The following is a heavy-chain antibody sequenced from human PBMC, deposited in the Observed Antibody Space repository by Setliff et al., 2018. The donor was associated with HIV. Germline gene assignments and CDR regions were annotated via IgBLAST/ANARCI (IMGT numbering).Heavy chain of an antibody. CDR3: ATLSGPVDH. V-gene: IGHV4-34*01. CDR2: INHAGST. CDR1: GASFSGYF. J-gene: IGHJ4*02. D-gene: IGHD3-3*01. Sequence: PSETLSLTCTPYGASFSGYFWSWIRQPPGKGLEWIGEINHAGSTNFNPSLKGRVTISVDMSKRQFSLHLTSVTAADTAVYYCATLSGPVDHWGQGTLVTVSS.